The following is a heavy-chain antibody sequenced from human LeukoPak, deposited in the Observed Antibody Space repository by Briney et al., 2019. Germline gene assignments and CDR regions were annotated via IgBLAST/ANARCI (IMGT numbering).Heavy chain of an antibody. Sequence: GGSLRLSCAASGFTFSNAWMTWVRQAPGKGLVWVSRINSDGSSTSYADSVKGRFTISRDNAKSTLYLQMNSLRAEDTAVYYCARGPSGGRYYVGDYWGQGTLVTVSS. D-gene: IGHD1-26*01. J-gene: IGHJ4*02. CDR1: GFTFSNAW. V-gene: IGHV3-74*01. CDR3: ARGPSGGRYYVGDY. CDR2: INSDGSST.